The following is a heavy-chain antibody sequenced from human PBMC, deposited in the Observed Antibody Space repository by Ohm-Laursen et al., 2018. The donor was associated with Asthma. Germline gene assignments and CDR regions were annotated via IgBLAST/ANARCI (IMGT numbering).Heavy chain of an antibody. D-gene: IGHD6-19*01. CDR3: ARVGALYSSGPQNFDY. CDR2: ISYDGSNK. V-gene: IGHV3-30-3*01. CDR1: GFTFSSFS. Sequence: SSLRLSCAASGFTFSSFSMHWVRQAPGKGLEWVAVISYDGSNKYYADSVKGRFTISRDNSKNTLYLQMNSLRAEDTAVYYCARVGALYSSGPQNFDYWGQGTLVTVSS. J-gene: IGHJ4*02.